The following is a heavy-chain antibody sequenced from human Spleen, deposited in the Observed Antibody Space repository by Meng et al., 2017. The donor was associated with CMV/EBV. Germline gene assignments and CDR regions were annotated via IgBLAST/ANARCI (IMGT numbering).Heavy chain of an antibody. Sequence: QVRLVQSVAEGNKPWASVKVSCKSSRYTFTNDCMHWVRQAPGQCLEWMGVINPSSGSTNYAQKFHGRLTMTSDTSSSTVYMELSSLRSEDTAVYYCARGDGGNGSDYWGQGTLVTVSS. J-gene: IGHJ4*02. V-gene: IGHV1-46*01. CDR2: INPSSGST. CDR3: ARGDGGNGSDY. CDR1: RYTFTNDC. D-gene: IGHD4-23*01.